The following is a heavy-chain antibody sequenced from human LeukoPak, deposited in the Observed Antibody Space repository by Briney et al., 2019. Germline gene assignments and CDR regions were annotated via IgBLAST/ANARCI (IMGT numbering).Heavy chain of an antibody. V-gene: IGHV3-30*03. Sequence: GGSLRLSCAASGFTFSSYGMHWVRQAPGKGLEWVAVISYDGSNKYYADSVKGRFTISRDNSKNTLYLQMNSLRAEDTAVYYCARDPPYCSSTSCYKGGLDYWGQGTLVTVSS. CDR1: GFTFSSYG. CDR2: ISYDGSNK. CDR3: ARDPPYCSSTSCYKGGLDY. J-gene: IGHJ4*02. D-gene: IGHD2-2*02.